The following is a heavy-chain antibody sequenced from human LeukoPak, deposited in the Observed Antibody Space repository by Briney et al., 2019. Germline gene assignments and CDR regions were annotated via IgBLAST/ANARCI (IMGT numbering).Heavy chain of an antibody. CDR3: ARALDGSGSRSLDS. CDR1: GFTFSSYW. J-gene: IGHJ4*02. D-gene: IGHD3-10*01. Sequence: GGSLRLSCAASGFTFSSYWMHWVRQAPGKGLVWVSRINSDGSSTSYADSVRGRFTISRDSAKNTLSLQMNSLRAEDTAVYYCARALDGSGSRSLDSWGQGTLVTVSS. CDR2: INSDGSST. V-gene: IGHV3-74*01.